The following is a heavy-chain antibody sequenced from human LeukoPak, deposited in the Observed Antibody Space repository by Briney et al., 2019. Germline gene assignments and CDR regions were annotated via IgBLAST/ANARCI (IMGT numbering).Heavy chain of an antibody. CDR3: AKDAPDCSSTSCYADY. D-gene: IGHD2-2*01. CDR1: GFTFSSYA. Sequence: GGSLRLSCASSGFTFSSYAMSWVRQAPGKGLEWVSAISGSGGSTYYADSVKGRFTTSRDNSKNTLYLQMNSLRAEDTAVYYCAKDAPDCSSTSCYADYWGQGTLVTVSS. J-gene: IGHJ4*02. V-gene: IGHV3-23*01. CDR2: ISGSGGST.